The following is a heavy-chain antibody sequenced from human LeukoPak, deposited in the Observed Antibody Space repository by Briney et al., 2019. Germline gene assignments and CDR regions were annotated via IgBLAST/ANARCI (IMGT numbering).Heavy chain of an antibody. J-gene: IGHJ6*02. V-gene: IGHV1-18*01. CDR2: INAYNGNT. D-gene: IGHD3-9*01. Sequence: GASVKVSCKASGYTFTSYGISWVRQAPGQGLEWMGWINAYNGNTNYTQKLQGRVTMTTDTSTSTAYMELRSLRSDDTAVYYCARDFRPQHVLRYFDRYKNYYGMDVWGQGTTVTVSS. CDR1: GYTFTSYG. CDR3: ARDFRPQHVLRYFDRYKNYYGMDV.